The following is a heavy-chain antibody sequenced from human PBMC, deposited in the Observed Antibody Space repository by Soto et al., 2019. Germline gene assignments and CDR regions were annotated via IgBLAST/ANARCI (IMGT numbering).Heavy chain of an antibody. CDR2: IYSGGST. D-gene: IGHD3-22*01. J-gene: IGHJ1*01. CDR3: ARDRVESGYPEYFQH. CDR1: GFTVSSNY. V-gene: IGHV3-53*01. Sequence: EVQLVESGGGLIQPGGSLRLSCAASGFTVSSNYMSWVRQAPGKGLEWVSVIYSGGSTYYADSVKGRFTISRDNSKNTLYLQMNSLRAEDPDVYYCARDRVESGYPEYFQHWGQGTLVTVSS.